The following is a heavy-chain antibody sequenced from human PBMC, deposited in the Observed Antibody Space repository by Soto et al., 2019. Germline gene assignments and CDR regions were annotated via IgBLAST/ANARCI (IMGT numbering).Heavy chain of an antibody. CDR2: ISSSSSTI. CDR1: GFTFSSYS. CDR3: ARDQNNYYGSGSLNWFDP. V-gene: IGHV3-48*02. Sequence: QPEGSLRLSCSASGFTFSSYSMNWVRQAPGKGLEWVSYISSSSSTIYYADSVKGRFTISRDNAKNSLYLQMNSLRDEDTAVYYCARDQNNYYGSGSLNWFDPWGQGTLVTSPQ. D-gene: IGHD3-10*01. J-gene: IGHJ5*02.